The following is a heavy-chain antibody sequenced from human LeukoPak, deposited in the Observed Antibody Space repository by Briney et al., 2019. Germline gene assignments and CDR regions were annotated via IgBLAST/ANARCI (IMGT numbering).Heavy chain of an antibody. J-gene: IGHJ3*02. CDR2: IIPIFGTA. CDR1: VGTFSSYA. D-gene: IGHD3-22*01. Sequence: SVKVSCKASVGTFSSYAISWVRQAPGQGLEWMRRIIPIFGTANYAQKFHGRVTITADKSTSTAYMELSSLRSEDTAVYYCARTLRYYYDSSGYQYDDFDIWGQGTMVTVSS. V-gene: IGHV1-69*06. CDR3: ARTLRYYYDSSGYQYDDFDI.